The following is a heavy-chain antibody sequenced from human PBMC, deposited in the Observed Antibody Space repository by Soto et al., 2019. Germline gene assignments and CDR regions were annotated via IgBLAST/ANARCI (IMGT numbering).Heavy chain of an antibody. D-gene: IGHD3-10*01. CDR1: GYRFTNYW. CDR2: IYPGDSDT. Sequence: GESLKISCKGSGYRFTNYWIGWVRQMPGKGLEWMGIIYPGDSDTRYSPSFQGQVTISADKSISTAYLQWSSLKASDTAVYYCARLWFGDLFRLHNWFDPWGQGTLVTVSS. V-gene: IGHV5-51*01. J-gene: IGHJ5*02. CDR3: ARLWFGDLFRLHNWFDP.